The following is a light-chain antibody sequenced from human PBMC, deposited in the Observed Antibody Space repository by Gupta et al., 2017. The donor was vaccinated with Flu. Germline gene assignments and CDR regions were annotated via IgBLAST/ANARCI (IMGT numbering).Light chain of an antibody. CDR3: SSFVFNNNHRL. Sequence: QSALTQPPSASGSPGQSVTISCTGTSSDVGSYNSVSWYQQHPGKAPRLMIYDVSSRPSGVPDRFSGSKSGDSASLTVSGLQADDEADYYCSSFVFNNNHRLFGGRTKLTVL. V-gene: IGLV2-8*01. CDR2: DVS. CDR1: SSDVGSYNS. J-gene: IGLJ2*01.